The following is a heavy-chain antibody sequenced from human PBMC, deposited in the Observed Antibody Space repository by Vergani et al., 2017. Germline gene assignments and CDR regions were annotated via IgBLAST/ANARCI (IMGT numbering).Heavy chain of an antibody. V-gene: IGHV3-66*01. CDR3: ARAPTGTTGPY. CDR2: IYSGGST. CDR1: GFTFDGYG. D-gene: IGHD1-1*01. Sequence: EVQLVESGGGVVRPGGSLRLSCAASGFTFDGYGMSWVRQAPGKGLEWVSVIYSGGSTYYADSVKGRFTISRDNSKNTLYLQMNSLRAEDTDVYYCARAPTGTTGPYWGQGTLVTVSS. J-gene: IGHJ4*02.